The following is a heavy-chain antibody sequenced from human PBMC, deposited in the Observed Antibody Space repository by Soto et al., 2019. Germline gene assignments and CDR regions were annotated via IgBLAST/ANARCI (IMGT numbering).Heavy chain of an antibody. V-gene: IGHV3-33*01. CDR3: ARGLPNYSSFDS. CDR1: GFTFSSCG. CDR2: IWYDGSNK. Sequence: GGSLRLSCAASGFTFSSCGMHWVRQAPGKGLEWVAVIWYDGSNKYYADSVKGRFTISRDNSKNTLYLQMNSLRAEDTAVYYCARGLPNYSSFDSWGQGTLVTVSS. D-gene: IGHD4-4*01. J-gene: IGHJ4*02.